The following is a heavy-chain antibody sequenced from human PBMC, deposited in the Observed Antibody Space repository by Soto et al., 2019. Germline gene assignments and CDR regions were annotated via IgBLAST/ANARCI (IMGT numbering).Heavy chain of an antibody. CDR3: ASQRPRGYSYGNYYYYMDV. CDR2: IYYSGST. Sequence: SETLCLTCTVSGGSISSYYGSWVRQPPGKGLEWIGYIYYSGSTNYNPSLKSRVTISVDTSKNQFSLKLSSVTAADTAVYYCASQRPRGYSYGNYYYYMDVWGKGTTVTVSS. V-gene: IGHV4-59*01. J-gene: IGHJ6*03. CDR1: GGSISSYY. D-gene: IGHD5-18*01.